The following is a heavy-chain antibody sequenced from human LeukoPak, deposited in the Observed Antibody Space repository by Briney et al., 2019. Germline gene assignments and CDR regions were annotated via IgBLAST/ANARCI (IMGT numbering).Heavy chain of an antibody. J-gene: IGHJ4*02. CDR2: LIPIFGTS. Sequence: SVKVSCKASGGTFSSYAISWVRQAPGQGLEWMGGLIPIFGTSNYAQKFQGRVTITADESTSTAYMELSSLRSEDTAVCYCAREWELRPYFDYWGQGTLVTVSS. V-gene: IGHV1-69*13. D-gene: IGHD1-26*01. CDR1: GGTFSSYA. CDR3: AREWELRPYFDY.